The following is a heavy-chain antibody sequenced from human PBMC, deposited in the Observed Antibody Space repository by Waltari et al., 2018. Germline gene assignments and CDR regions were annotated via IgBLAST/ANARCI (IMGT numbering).Heavy chain of an antibody. CDR3: TRDNWGTSDY. Sequence: EVQLVESGGGLVQPGGSLRLSCAAPGFSFRGFWLHWVRQAPGKGLEWVSRINPAGSATTYADSVRGRFTISRDNAQNTLHLQMNSLRVEDTAMYYCTRDNWGTSDYWGQGTLVTVSS. CDR1: GFSFRGFW. J-gene: IGHJ4*02. V-gene: IGHV3-74*01. CDR2: INPAGSAT. D-gene: IGHD7-27*01.